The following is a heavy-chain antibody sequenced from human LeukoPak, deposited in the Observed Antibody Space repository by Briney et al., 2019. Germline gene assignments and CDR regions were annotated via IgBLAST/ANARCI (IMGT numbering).Heavy chain of an antibody. CDR3: ARAPVTIFGVVQSFDY. Sequence: SGTLSLTCTVSGGSISSYYWSWIRQPPGKGLEWIGYIYYSGSTNYNPSLKSRVTISVDTSKNQFSLKLSSVTAADTAVYYCARAPVTIFGVVQSFDYWGQGTLVTVSS. V-gene: IGHV4-59*01. J-gene: IGHJ4*02. CDR1: GGSISSYY. D-gene: IGHD3-3*01. CDR2: IYYSGST.